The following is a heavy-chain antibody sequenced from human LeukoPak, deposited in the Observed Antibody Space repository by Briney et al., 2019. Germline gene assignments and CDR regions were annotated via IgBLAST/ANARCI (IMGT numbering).Heavy chain of an antibody. J-gene: IGHJ5*02. V-gene: IGHV4-4*07. CDR2: IYTTGST. D-gene: IGHD3-10*01. CDR3: AASVWFGELIDSP. CDR1: GGPIKNYF. Sequence: PSETLSLTCTVSGGPIKNYFWSWIRQPAGRGLEWIGRIYTTGSTNYNPSLKSRVTMSVDTSKNQVSLRLSSVTAADTAVYYCAASVWFGELIDSPWGQGTLVTVSS.